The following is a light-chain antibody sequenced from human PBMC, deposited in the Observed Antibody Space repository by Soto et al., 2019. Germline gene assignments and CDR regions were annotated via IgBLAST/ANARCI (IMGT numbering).Light chain of an antibody. CDR2: AAS. CDR1: QSIRNY. V-gene: IGKV1-39*01. J-gene: IGKJ4*01. Sequence: DIQMTQSPSSLSASVGARVTISCRASQSIRNYVSWYQQKPGTAPKLLIRAASTLQSGVPPTFRGSRSSRDFTLTISSLQIEDFATNFCQHTDSTAQSFGKGTNVE. CDR3: QHTDSTAQS.